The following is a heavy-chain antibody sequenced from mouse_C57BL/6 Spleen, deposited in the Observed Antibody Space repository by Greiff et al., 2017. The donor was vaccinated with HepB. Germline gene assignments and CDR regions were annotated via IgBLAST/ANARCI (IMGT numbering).Heavy chain of an antibody. D-gene: IGHD1-1*02. CDR2: ISYSGST. CDR1: GYSITSGYD. Sequence: VQLQQSGPGMVKPSQSLSLTCTVTGYSITSGYDWHWIRHFPGNKLEWMGYISYSGSTNYNPSLKSRISITHDTSKNHFFLKLKSVTTEDTATYYCAKGGYYWYFDVWGTGTTVTVSS. J-gene: IGHJ1*03. CDR3: AKGGYYWYFDV. V-gene: IGHV3-1*01.